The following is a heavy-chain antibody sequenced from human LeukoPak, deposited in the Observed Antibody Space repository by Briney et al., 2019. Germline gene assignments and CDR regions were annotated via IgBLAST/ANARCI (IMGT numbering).Heavy chain of an antibody. D-gene: IGHD6-19*01. J-gene: IGHJ4*02. CDR2: INHSGST. Sequence: SETLSLTCAVYGGSFSGYYWSWIRQPPGKGLEWIGEINHSGSTNYNPSLKSRVTISVDTSKNQFSLKLSSVTAADTAVYYCARQQWLGPFDYRGQGTLGTVSS. V-gene: IGHV4-34*01. CDR1: GGSFSGYY. CDR3: ARQQWLGPFDY.